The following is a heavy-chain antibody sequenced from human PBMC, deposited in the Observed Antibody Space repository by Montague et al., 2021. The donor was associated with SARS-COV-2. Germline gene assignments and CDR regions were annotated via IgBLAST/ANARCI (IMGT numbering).Heavy chain of an antibody. D-gene: IGHD3-10*01. CDR3: ARAVRGVIILSPYYAMDV. V-gene: IGHV4-34*01. J-gene: IGHJ6*02. CDR2: IKHSGRT. CDR1: GGSFSAYY. Sequence: SETLSLTCAVYGGSFSAYYWNWIRQPPGKGLEWIGDIKHSGRTNFNPSLKSRVTVSLDTSKNQFSLKLRSVTAADTAVYYCARAVRGVIILSPYYAMDVWGQGTSVTVSS.